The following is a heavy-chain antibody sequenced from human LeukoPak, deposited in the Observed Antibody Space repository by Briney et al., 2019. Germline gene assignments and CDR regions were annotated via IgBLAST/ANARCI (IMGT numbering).Heavy chain of an antibody. V-gene: IGHV3-7*01. J-gene: IGHJ4*02. D-gene: IGHD5-12*01. CDR1: GFTLSSHW. CDR3: ARWDIRGTAHQLDY. CDR2: INQDGSAK. Sequence: GGSLRLSCAASGFTLSSHWMSWVRQAPGKGLEWVANINQDGSAKYYVDSVKGRFTISRDNARNSMYLQMNSLRAEDTAVYYCARWDIRGTAHQLDYWGQGTLVTVSS.